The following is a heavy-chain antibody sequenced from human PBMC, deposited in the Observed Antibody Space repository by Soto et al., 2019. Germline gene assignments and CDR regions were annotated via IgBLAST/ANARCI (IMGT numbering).Heavy chain of an antibody. CDR3: ATRSRYCSGGSWYPLGYSYGMDV. D-gene: IGHD2-15*01. CDR2: FDPEDGET. Sequence: QVQLVQSGAEVKKPGASVKVSCKVSGHTLTELSMHWVRQAPGKGLEWMGGFDPEDGETIYAQKFQGRVTMTEDTSTDTAYMEWSSLRSEDTAVYYCATRSRYCSGGSWYPLGYSYGMDVWGQGTTVTVCS. CDR1: GHTLTELS. V-gene: IGHV1-24*01. J-gene: IGHJ6*02.